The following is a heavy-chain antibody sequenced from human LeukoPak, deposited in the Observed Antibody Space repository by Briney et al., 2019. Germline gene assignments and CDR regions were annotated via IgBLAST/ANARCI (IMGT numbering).Heavy chain of an antibody. CDR1: NGSISSSRYF. CDR3: ARDRSSSWYKDFDY. CDR2: IDYSGST. D-gene: IGHD6-13*01. J-gene: IGHJ4*02. V-gene: IGHV4-39*07. Sequence: SETLSLTCSVSNGSISSSRYFWGWIRQPPGEGLEWMGSIDYSGSTYYNPSLKSRVTISVDTSKNHFSLDLSSVTAADTAVYYCARDRSSSWYKDFDYWGQGTLVTVSS.